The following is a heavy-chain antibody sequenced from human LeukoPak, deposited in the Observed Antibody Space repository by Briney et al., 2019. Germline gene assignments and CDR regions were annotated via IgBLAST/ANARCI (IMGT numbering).Heavy chain of an antibody. D-gene: IGHD6-6*01. CDR2: IKKDGSET. V-gene: IGHV3-7*01. Sequence: GGSLRLSCAASGFTFSTSWMSWVRQVPGKGLEWVANIKKDGSETYYVDSVKGRFTISRDNARNSMYLQMNSLRAEDTAMYYCGRVGGRSVAAKGDAFDIWGQGTMVTVSS. CDR3: GRVGGRSVAAKGDAFDI. CDR1: GFTFSTSW. J-gene: IGHJ3*02.